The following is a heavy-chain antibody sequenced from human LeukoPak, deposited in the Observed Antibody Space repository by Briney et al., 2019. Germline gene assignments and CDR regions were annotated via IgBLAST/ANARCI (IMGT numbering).Heavy chain of an antibody. Sequence: SVKVSCKASGGTFSSYAISWVRQAPGQGLEWMGRIIPIFGTANYAQKFQGRVTITTDESTSTAYMELSSLRSEDTAVYYCARDSEIFGVVTPTFDYWGQETLVTVSS. CDR1: GGTFSSYA. J-gene: IGHJ4*02. CDR3: ARDSEIFGVVTPTFDY. CDR2: IIPIFGTA. D-gene: IGHD3-3*01. V-gene: IGHV1-69*05.